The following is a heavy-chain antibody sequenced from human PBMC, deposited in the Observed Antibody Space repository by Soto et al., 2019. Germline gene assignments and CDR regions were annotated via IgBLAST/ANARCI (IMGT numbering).Heavy chain of an antibody. V-gene: IGHV3-73*01. CDR3: TRLTYDFWSGSPPG. CDR1: GFTFSGSA. J-gene: IGHJ4*02. Sequence: EVQLVESGGGSVQPGGSLKLSCAASGFTFSGSAMHWVRQASGKGLEWVGRIRSKANSYATAYAASVKGRFTISRDDSKNTAYLQMNSLKTEDTAVYYCTRLTYDFWSGSPPGWGQGTLVTVSS. CDR2: IRSKANSYAT. D-gene: IGHD3-3*01.